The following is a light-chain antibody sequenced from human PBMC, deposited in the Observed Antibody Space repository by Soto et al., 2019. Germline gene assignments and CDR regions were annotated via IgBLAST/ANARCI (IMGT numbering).Light chain of an antibody. V-gene: IGLV1-47*01. J-gene: IGLJ1*01. CDR3: AAWDDRLSGPGV. Sequence: QSVLTQPPSASGTPGQRVTISCSGSSSNIGSNYVYWYQQLPGTAPKLLIYRNNQRPSGVPDRFSGSKSGTSASLAISGLRSEDEADYYCAAWDDRLSGPGVFGTGTKLTVL. CDR1: SSNIGSNY. CDR2: RNN.